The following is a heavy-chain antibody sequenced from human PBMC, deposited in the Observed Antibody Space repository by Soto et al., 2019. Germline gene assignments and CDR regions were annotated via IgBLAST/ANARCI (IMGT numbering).Heavy chain of an antibody. V-gene: IGHV4-59*01. Sequence: PSETLSLTCTVSGGSISSYYWSWIRQPPGKGLEWIGYIYYSGSTNYNPSLKSRVTISVDTSTNQFSLKLSSVTAADTAVYSCGRVPTLNWFDPWGHGTRVTVSP. J-gene: IGHJ5*02. D-gene: IGHD1-1*01. CDR1: GGSISSYY. CDR2: IYYSGST. CDR3: GRVPTLNWFDP.